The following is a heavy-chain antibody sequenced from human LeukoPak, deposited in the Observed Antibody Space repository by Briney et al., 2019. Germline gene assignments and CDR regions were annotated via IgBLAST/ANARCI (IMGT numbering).Heavy chain of an antibody. CDR3: ARGYRSYSRNDDAFDI. Sequence: ASVKVSCKASGYTFSTYAMNWVRQAPGQGLEWMGWINTNTGNPTYAQGFTGRFVFSLDTSVSTAYLQISSLKAEDTAVYYCARGYRSYSRNDDAFDIWGQGTMVTVSS. J-gene: IGHJ3*02. V-gene: IGHV7-4-1*02. CDR1: GYTFSTYA. CDR2: INTNTGNP. D-gene: IGHD3-22*01.